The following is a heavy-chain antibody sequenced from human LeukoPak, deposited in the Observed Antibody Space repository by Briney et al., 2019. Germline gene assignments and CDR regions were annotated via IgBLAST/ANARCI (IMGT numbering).Heavy chain of an antibody. CDR3: ARSNRVGATLFDY. V-gene: IGHV4-61*01. D-gene: IGHD1-26*01. J-gene: IGHJ4*02. Sequence: SQTLSLTCTVSGGSISSGSYYWSWIRQPPGKGLEWIGYIYYSGSTNYNPSLKSRVTISVDTSKNQFSLKLSSVTAADTAMYYCARSNRVGATLFDYWGLGTLVTVSS. CDR1: GGSISSGSYY. CDR2: IYYSGST.